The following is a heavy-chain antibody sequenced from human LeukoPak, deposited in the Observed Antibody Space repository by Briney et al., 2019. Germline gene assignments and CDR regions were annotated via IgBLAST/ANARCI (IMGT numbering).Heavy chain of an antibody. J-gene: IGHJ4*02. CDR2: IIPILGIA. D-gene: IGHD6-6*01. CDR3: ARSRQGQLVREDS. V-gene: IGHV1-69*02. Sequence: SVKVSCKASGGTFSSYTISWVRQAPGQGLEWMGRIIPILGIANYAQKFQGRVTITADKSTSTAYMELSSLRSEDTAVYYCARSRQGQLVREDSWGQGTLATVSS. CDR1: GGTFSSYT.